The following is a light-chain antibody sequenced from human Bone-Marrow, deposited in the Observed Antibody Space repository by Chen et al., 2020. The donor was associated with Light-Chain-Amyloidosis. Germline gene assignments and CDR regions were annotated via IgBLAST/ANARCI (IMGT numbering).Light chain of an antibody. J-gene: IGLJ3*02. CDR2: DDS. Sequence: SYVLTQPSSVSVAPGQTATIACGGNNIGSTSVHWYQQTPGQAPLLVVYDDSDRPSGIPERLSGYNAGKRATLTISRVEAGDEADYYWQVWDRSSDRPVFGGGTKLTVL. CDR1: NIGSTS. V-gene: IGLV3-21*02. CDR3: QVWDRSSDRPV.